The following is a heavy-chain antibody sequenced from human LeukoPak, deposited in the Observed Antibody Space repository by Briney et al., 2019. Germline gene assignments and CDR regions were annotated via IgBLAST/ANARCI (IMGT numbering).Heavy chain of an antibody. CDR2: IYYSGST. D-gene: IGHD3-10*01. CDR1: GGSISSYY. V-gene: IGHV4-59*01. CDR3: ARVSYGSGSYSFDY. J-gene: IGHJ4*02. Sequence: SETLSLTCTVSGGSISSYYWSWIRQPPGKGLEWIGYIYYSGSTNYNPSLKSRVTISVDTSKNQFSLKLSSVTAADTAVYYCARVSYGSGSYSFDYWGQGTLVTVSS.